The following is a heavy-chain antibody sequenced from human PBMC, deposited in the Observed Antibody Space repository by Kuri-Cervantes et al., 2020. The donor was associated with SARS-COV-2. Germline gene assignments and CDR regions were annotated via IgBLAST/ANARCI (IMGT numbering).Heavy chain of an antibody. V-gene: IGHV1-3*01. CDR3: ASVSYCSSTSCHIYYYYGMDV. D-gene: IGHD2-2*01. Sequence: ASVKVSCKASGYTFISYAMHWVRQAPGQRLEWMGWINAGNGNTKYSQKFQGRVTITRDTSAGTAYMELSSLRSEDTAVYYCASVSYCSSTSCHIYYYYGMDVWGQGTTVTVSS. J-gene: IGHJ6*02. CDR1: GYTFISYA. CDR2: INAGNGNT.